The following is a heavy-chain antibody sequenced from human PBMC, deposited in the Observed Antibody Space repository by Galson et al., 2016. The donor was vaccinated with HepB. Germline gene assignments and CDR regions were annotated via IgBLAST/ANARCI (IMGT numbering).Heavy chain of an antibody. CDR1: GFTFSSYA. D-gene: IGHD6-6*01. J-gene: IGHJ6*02. CDR2: ISYDGSNK. CDR3: ASSSSSSYYYYGMDV. V-gene: IGHV3-30-3*01. Sequence: SLRLSCAASGFTFSSYAMHWVRQAPGKGLEWVAVISYDGSNKYYADSVKGRFTISRDNSKNTLYLQMNSLRAEDTAVYYCASSSSSSYYYYGMDVWGQGTTVTVSS.